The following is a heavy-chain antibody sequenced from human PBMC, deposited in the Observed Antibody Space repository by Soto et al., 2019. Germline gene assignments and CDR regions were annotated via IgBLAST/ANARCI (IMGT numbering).Heavy chain of an antibody. V-gene: IGHV4-39*01. CDR1: GGSISSSSYY. Sequence: QLQLQESGPGLVKPSETLSLTCTVSGGSISSSSYYWGWIRQPPGKGLEWIGSIYNSGSTYYNPSLKSRVTISVDTSKNQFSLKLSSVTAADTAVYYCARRFGRADAFDIWGQGTMVTVSS. CDR3: ARRFGRADAFDI. D-gene: IGHD3-16*01. CDR2: IYNSGST. J-gene: IGHJ3*02.